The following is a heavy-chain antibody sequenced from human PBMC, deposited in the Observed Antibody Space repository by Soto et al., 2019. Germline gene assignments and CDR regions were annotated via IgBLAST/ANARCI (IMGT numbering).Heavy chain of an antibody. J-gene: IGHJ5*01. D-gene: IGHD3-10*01. Sequence: VGTLRIFCEAPGLTFDGCAMRWVRQAPGKGLEWAAVISVSSRNTYYADFVKGRFTISRDNSKNTLYLQMNSLRVEDTAVYYCAKIVESFDS. V-gene: IGHV3-23*01. CDR2: ISVSSRNT. CDR1: GLTFDGCA. CDR3: AKIVESFDS.